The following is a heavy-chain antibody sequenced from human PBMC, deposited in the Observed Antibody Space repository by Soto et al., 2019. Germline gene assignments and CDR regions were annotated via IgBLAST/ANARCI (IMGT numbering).Heavy chain of an antibody. V-gene: IGHV1-18*01. J-gene: IGHJ5*02. CDR2: ISAYNDYT. CDR3: GRVVEGQKNGFAP. CDR1: GYTFSSYG. Sequence: ASVKVSCKASGYTFSSYGITWVRQAPGQGLEWMGWISAYNDYTKYAQQVQGRVTMTTDTSTTTAYMELRSLRSDDTAVYYCGRVVEGQKNGFAPRAKRTPVTVSS.